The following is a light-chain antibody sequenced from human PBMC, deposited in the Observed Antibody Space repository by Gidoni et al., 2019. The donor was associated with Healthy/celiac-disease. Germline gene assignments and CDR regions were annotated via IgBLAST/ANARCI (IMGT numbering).Light chain of an antibody. CDR3: SSYTSSSTVV. J-gene: IGLJ2*01. CDR1: SSDVGGYNY. V-gene: IGLV2-14*01. CDR2: DVS. Sequence: LTQPASVSGSPGQSITISCTGTSSDVGGYNYVSWYQQHPGKAPKLMIYDVSNRPSGVSNRFSGSKSGNTASLTISGLQAEDEADYYCSSYTSSSTVVFGGGTRLTVL.